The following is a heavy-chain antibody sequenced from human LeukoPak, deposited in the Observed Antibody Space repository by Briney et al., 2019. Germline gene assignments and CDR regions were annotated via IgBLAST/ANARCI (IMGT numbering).Heavy chain of an antibody. D-gene: IGHD3-16*01. CDR3: AILGDIMITFGGVVFDY. J-gene: IGHJ4*02. V-gene: IGHV1-2*02. CDR2: INPNSGGT. CDR1: GYTFTGYY. Sequence: GASVKVSCKASGYTFTGYYMHWVRQAPGQGLEWMGWINPNSGGTNYAQKFQGRVTMTRDTSISTAYMELSRLRSDDTAVYYRAILGDIMITFGGVVFDYWGQGTLVTVSS.